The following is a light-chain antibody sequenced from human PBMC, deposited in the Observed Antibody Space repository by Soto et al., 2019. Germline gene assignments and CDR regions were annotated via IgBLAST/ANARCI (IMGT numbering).Light chain of an antibody. V-gene: IGKV3-20*01. CDR1: QSVSSGY. CDR2: GVS. CDR3: QQYGISPLT. Sequence: EIVLTQSPGTLSLSPGERATLSCRASQSVSSGYLAWYQQKPGQAPRLLIYGVSSRATGIPDRFSGSGSGTDFTLTISRLEPEDFAVYYCQQYGISPLTFGQGTKVDI. J-gene: IGKJ1*01.